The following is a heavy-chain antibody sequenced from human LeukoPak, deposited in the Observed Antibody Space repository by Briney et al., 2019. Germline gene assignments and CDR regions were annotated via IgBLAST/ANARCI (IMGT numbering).Heavy chain of an antibody. Sequence: SETLSLTCSVSGYSISSAYYWGWIRQPPGKGLEWIGTMYHSGSTNYNPSLKSRVTISVDTSKNQFSLKLSSVTAADTAVYYCARRGLGYSYLFDYWGQGTLVTVSS. CDR2: MYHSGST. V-gene: IGHV4-38-2*02. CDR1: GYSISSAYY. D-gene: IGHD5-18*01. J-gene: IGHJ4*02. CDR3: ARRGLGYSYLFDY.